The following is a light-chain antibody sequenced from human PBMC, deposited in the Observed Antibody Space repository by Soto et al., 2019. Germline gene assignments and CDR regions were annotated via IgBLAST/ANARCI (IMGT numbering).Light chain of an antibody. CDR1: SSNIGAGYD. Sequence: QAVVTQPPSVSGAPGQRVTISCTGSSSNIGAGYDVHWYQQLPGTAPKLLIYGNSNRPSGVPDRFSGSKSGTSASLVITGLQAEDEADYYCQSYDSSLSGSWVFGGGTKVTVL. CDR2: GNS. CDR3: QSYDSSLSGSWV. J-gene: IGLJ3*02. V-gene: IGLV1-40*01.